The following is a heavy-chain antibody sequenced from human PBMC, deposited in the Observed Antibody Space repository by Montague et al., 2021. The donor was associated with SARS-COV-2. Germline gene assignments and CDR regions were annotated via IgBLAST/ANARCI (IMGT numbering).Heavy chain of an antibody. D-gene: IGHD3-9*01. V-gene: IGHV2-70*04. CDR2: IDWDDDK. CDR3: ARSYYDILTAYYTPLAH. J-gene: IGHJ4*02. CDR1: GFSLSTSGMR. Sequence: PALVKPTQTLTLTCTFSGFSLSTSGMRASWIRQPPGKALEWLARIDWDDDKFYSTSLKTRLTISKDTSKNQVVLTMTNMDPVDTATYYCARSYYDILTAYYTPLAHGGRGTLVTVSS.